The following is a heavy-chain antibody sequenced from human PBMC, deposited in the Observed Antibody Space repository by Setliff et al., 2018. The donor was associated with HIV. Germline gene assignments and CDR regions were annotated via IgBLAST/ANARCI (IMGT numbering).Heavy chain of an antibody. CDR3: AIEDGCGGHYHS. Sequence: QPGGSLRLSCAASGFPLSNYCMNWVRQAPGKGLQWLSYISGSGDSVYGDSMKGRITISRDKANNSLYLQIHSLTAEDTAVYYCAIEDGCGGHYHSWGQGTLVTVSS. J-gene: IGHJ4*02. D-gene: IGHD2-21*01. V-gene: IGHV3-48*01. CDR2: ISGSGDSV. CDR1: GFPLSNYC.